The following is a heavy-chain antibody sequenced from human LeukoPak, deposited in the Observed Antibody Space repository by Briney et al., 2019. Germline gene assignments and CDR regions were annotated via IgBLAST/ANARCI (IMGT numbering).Heavy chain of an antibody. CDR3: VRGTGY. CDR2: ISSNGDNT. J-gene: IGHJ4*02. V-gene: IGHV3-64D*06. Sequence: GGSLRLSCSVSGFTFSTYVMHWVRQAPGKGLKYVSAISSNGDNTYYADSVKGRFTISRDNSKNTLYLQMSSLRADDTAVYHCVRGTGYWGQGTLVTVSS. CDR1: GFTFSTYV.